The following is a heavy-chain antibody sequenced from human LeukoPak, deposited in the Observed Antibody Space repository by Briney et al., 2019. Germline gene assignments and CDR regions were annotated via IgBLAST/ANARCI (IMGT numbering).Heavy chain of an antibody. CDR2: INHSGST. CDR1: GGSFSGYY. J-gene: IGHJ6*02. Sequence: SETLSLTCAVYGGSFSGYYWSWIRQPPGKGLEWIGEINHSGSTNYNPSLKSRVTISVDTSKNQFSLKLSSVTAADTAVYYCARVVAVAATYYYYYGMDVWGQGTAVTVSS. V-gene: IGHV4-34*01. CDR3: ARVVAVAATYYYYYGMDV. D-gene: IGHD6-19*01.